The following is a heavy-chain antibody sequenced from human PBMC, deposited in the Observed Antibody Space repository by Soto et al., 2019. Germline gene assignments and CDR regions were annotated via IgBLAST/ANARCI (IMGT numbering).Heavy chain of an antibody. V-gene: IGHV4-39*07. Sequence: SETLSLTCTVSGVSISSSSYYWGWIRQTPGKGLEWIGTIYFSGKTHYNPSLKSRVTISVDTSKNQFSLKLSSVTAADTAVYYCARAGYLGYSGYDSFDYWGQGTLVTVSS. D-gene: IGHD5-12*01. J-gene: IGHJ4*02. CDR1: GVSISSSSYY. CDR2: IYFSGKT. CDR3: ARAGYLGYSGYDSFDY.